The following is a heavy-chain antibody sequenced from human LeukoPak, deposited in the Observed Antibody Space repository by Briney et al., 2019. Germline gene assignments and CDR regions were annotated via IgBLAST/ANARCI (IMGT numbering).Heavy chain of an antibody. CDR1: GFTFSSYS. CDR3: ARVLHKRNYDSSDYYGF. D-gene: IGHD3-22*01. V-gene: IGHV3-48*01. J-gene: IGHJ4*02. CDR2: ISSSSSTI. Sequence: PGGSLRLSCAASGFTFSSYSMNWVRQAPGKGLEWIPYISSSSSTIYYADCVKGRFTISRDNAKNSLYLQLNSLRAEDTAVYYCARVLHKRNYDSSDYYGFWGQGTLVTVSS.